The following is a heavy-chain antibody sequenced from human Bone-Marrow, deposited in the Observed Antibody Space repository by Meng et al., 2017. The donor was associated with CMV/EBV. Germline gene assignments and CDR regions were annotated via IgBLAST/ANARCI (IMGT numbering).Heavy chain of an antibody. J-gene: IGHJ4*02. CDR2: IRGTPNSHAT. CDR3: TRLIYGDYVPNFDF. CDR1: GFSLSGSA. V-gene: IGHV3-73*01. Sequence: GFSLSGSAMSWVRQASGKGLEWVGRIRGTPNSHATAYAASVNGRFTISRDDSKNTAYLQMDSLKTEDTAVYYCTRLIYGDYVPNFDFWGQGTLVTVSS. D-gene: IGHD4-17*01.